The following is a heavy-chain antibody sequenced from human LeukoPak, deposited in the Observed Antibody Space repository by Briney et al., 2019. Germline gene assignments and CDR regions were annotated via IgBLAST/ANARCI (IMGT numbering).Heavy chain of an antibody. Sequence: PGGSLRLSCAASGFTFSSYAMSWVRQAPGKGLEWVSAISGSGGSAYYADSVKGRFTISRDNSKNTLYLQMNSLRAEDTAVYYCAKVGPRYSSGWLFDYWGQGTLVTVSS. CDR2: ISGSGGSA. D-gene: IGHD6-19*01. CDR1: GFTFSSYA. CDR3: AKVGPRYSSGWLFDY. J-gene: IGHJ4*02. V-gene: IGHV3-23*01.